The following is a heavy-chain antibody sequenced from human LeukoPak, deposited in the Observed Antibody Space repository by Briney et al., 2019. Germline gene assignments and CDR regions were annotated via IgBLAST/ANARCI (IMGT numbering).Heavy chain of an antibody. V-gene: IGHV4-61*02. D-gene: IGHD6-6*01. CDR2: IYTSGST. CDR1: GGSISSGSYY. Sequence: SQTLSLTCTVSGGSISSGSYYWSWIRQPAGKGLEWIGRIYTSGSTNYNPSLKSRVTISVDTSKNQFSLKLSSVTAADTAVYYCARDRPSPDLEQLRVPYYYGMDVWGQGTTVTVSS. CDR3: ARDRPSPDLEQLRVPYYYGMDV. J-gene: IGHJ6*02.